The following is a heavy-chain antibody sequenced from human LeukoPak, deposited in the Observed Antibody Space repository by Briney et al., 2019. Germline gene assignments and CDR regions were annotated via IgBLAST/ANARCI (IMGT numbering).Heavy chain of an antibody. Sequence: SGGSLRLSCEASGFSFDDYAMHWVRQAPGKGLEWVSGISWNSGSIDYADSVMGRFTISRDNAKNTLYLQMNSLRAEDTAVYYCARPSGATVVTPSAFDYWGQGTLVTVSS. CDR1: GFSFDDYA. D-gene: IGHD4-17*01. J-gene: IGHJ4*02. V-gene: IGHV3-9*01. CDR2: ISWNSGSI. CDR3: ARPSGATVVTPSAFDY.